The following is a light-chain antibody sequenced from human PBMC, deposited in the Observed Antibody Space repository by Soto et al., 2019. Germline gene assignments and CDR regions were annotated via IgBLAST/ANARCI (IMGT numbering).Light chain of an antibody. Sequence: EIVLAQSPGTLSLSPGERATLSCRASQSVSSSYLAWYQQKPGQAPRLLIYGASSRATGIPDRFSGSGSGTDFPLTISRLEPEDFAVYYCQQYGSSHQTFGQGTKVEIK. J-gene: IGKJ1*01. CDR1: QSVSSSY. CDR2: GAS. V-gene: IGKV3-20*01. CDR3: QQYGSSHQT.